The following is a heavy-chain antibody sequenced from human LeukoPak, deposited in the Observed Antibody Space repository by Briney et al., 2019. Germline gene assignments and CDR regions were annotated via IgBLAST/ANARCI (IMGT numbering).Heavy chain of an antibody. Sequence: PSETLSLTCTVSGGSISSSNSYWGWIRQPPGQGPEWIGTVFYSGSPYYNPSLKSRVTISMDTSKNQFSLNLTSVTAADTAVYYCARGAFDLWGRGTLVTVSS. CDR1: GGSISSSNSY. J-gene: IGHJ2*01. CDR2: VFYSGSP. V-gene: IGHV4-39*07. CDR3: ARGAFDL.